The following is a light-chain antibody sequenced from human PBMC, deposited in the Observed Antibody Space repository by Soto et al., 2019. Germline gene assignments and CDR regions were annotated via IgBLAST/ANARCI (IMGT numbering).Light chain of an antibody. CDR3: QQLNGTPWT. V-gene: IGKV1-9*01. J-gene: IGKJ1*01. Sequence: IQLTQSPSSLSASVGDRVTITCRASPAIARCLAWYWQKPGTAPMLLNCGASSLQSGVPSIFSGSISGTDYTLTIASLQPEDFATYYCQQLNGTPWTCGQGTKVDIK. CDR2: GAS. CDR1: PAIARC.